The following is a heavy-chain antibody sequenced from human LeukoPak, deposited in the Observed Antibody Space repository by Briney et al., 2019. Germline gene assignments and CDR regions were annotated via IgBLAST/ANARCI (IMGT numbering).Heavy chain of an antibody. D-gene: IGHD4-17*01. CDR2: INSDGSST. CDR3: ARGGLRPDYFDY. Sequence: PGGSLRLSCAASGFTFSSYWMHWVRQAPGKGLVWVSRINSDGSSTSYADSVKGRFTISRDNAKHTLYLQMNSLRAEDTAVYYCARGGLRPDYFDYWGQGTLVTVSS. J-gene: IGHJ4*02. CDR1: GFTFSSYW. V-gene: IGHV3-74*01.